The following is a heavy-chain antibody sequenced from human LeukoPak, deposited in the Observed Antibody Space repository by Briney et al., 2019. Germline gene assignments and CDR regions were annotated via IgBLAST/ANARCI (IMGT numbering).Heavy chain of an antibody. CDR2: ISHSDSST. Sequence: GGSLRLSCAASGFTFDDYAMYWVRQAPGKGLEWVSTISHSDSSTYYADSVKGRFTISRDNAKNSLYLQMNSLRAEDTAVYYCARDWPPGGYWGQGTLVTVSS. V-gene: IGHV3-48*01. CDR1: GFTFDDYA. J-gene: IGHJ4*02. D-gene: IGHD4-23*01. CDR3: ARDWPPGGY.